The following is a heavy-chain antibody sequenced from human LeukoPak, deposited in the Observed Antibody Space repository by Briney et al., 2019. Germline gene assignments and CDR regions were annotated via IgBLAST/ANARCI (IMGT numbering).Heavy chain of an antibody. CDR2: ITSDGSST. Sequence: PGGALRLSCAASGFTFSNYLMHWVRQAPGKGLVWVSRITSDGSSTHYADSVKGRFTISRDNAKNTLYLQMNSLTAEDTAVYYGVSLGYCSTSSCQPWGQGTLVTVSS. CDR3: VSLGYCSTSSCQP. V-gene: IGHV3-74*01. J-gene: IGHJ4*02. CDR1: GFTFSNYL. D-gene: IGHD2-2*01.